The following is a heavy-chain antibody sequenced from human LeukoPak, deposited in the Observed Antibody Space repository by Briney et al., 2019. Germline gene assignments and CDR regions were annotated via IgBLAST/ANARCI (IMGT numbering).Heavy chain of an antibody. CDR2: IRGAAGGT. J-gene: IGHJ4*02. CDR3: AKAFSSGWSPFDY. CDR1: TFTINTFT. V-gene: IGHV3-23*01. Sequence: GGSLRLSCAASTFTINTFTMNWVRQAPGQGLEWVSTIRGAAGGTYYADCVKGRFTISRDNFENTLYLQMNYLREEDTALYYCAKAFSSGWSPFDYWGQGALVTVSS. D-gene: IGHD6-19*01.